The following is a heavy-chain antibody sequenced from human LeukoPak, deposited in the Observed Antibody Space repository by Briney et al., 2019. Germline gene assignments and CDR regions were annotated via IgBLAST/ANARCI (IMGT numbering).Heavy chain of an antibody. Sequence: SQTLSLTCTVSGGSISSGSYYWSWIRQPPGKGLEWIGYIYYSGSTNYNPSLKSRVTISVDTSKNQFSLKLSSVTAADTAVYYCARERSSGWSTNHFDYWGQGTLVTVSS. V-gene: IGHV4-61*01. CDR3: ARERSSGWSTNHFDY. D-gene: IGHD6-19*01. CDR2: IYYSGST. CDR1: GGSISSGSYY. J-gene: IGHJ4*02.